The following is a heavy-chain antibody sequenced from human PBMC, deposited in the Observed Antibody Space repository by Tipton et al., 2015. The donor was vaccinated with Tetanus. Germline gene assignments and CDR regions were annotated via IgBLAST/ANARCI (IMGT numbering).Heavy chain of an antibody. Sequence: SGFIFSSYGIHWVRQAPGKGLEWEADSWYDGTDKYYADSVKGRFTISRDNSKNSLYLQMNSLRAEDTAVYYCAREADCSGGSCFSGAFDNWGQGTQVTVSS. CDR2: SWYDGTDK. J-gene: IGHJ4*02. D-gene: IGHD2-15*01. V-gene: IGHV3-33*01. CDR3: AREADCSGGSCFSGAFDN. CDR1: GFIFSSYG.